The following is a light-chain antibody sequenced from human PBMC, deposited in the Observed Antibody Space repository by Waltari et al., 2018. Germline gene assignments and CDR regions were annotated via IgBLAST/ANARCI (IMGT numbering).Light chain of an antibody. CDR2: DVS. CDR1: SSDGGGYDA. V-gene: IGLV2-11*01. Sequence: QSALTQPRSVSGPPGQSVTISCPGTSSDGGGYDAVSWYRQHPGKAPELIIYDVSKRPSGVPDRFSGSKSGNTASLTISGLQADDEADYYCSSNAGYSTWVFGGGTKVTVL. J-gene: IGLJ3*02. CDR3: SSNAGYSTWV.